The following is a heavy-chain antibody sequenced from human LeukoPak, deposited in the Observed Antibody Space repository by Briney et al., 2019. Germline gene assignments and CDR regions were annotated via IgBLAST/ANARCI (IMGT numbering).Heavy chain of an antibody. CDR3: AKDLKSVLLWFGELLLDY. J-gene: IGHJ4*02. CDR2: IYSGGST. CDR1: EFSVGSNY. Sequence: PGGSLRLSCAASEFSVGSNYMTWVRQAPGKGLEWVSLIYSGGSTYYADSVKGRFTISRDNSKNTLYLQMNSLRAEDTAVYYCAKDLKSVLLWFGELLLDYWGQGTLVTVSS. D-gene: IGHD3-10*01. V-gene: IGHV3-66*01.